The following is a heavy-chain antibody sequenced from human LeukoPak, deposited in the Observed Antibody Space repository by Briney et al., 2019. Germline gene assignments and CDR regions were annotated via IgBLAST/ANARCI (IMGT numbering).Heavy chain of an antibody. D-gene: IGHD2-2*01. V-gene: IGHV4-61*02. Sequence: PSETLSLTCTVSGGSISSGSYYWSWIRQPAGKGLEWIGRIYTSGSTNYNPSLKSRVTISVDTSKNQFSLKLSSVTAADTAVYYCARDQDCTSTSCSIAFDIWGQGTMVTVSS. CDR1: GGSISSGSYY. CDR3: ARDQDCTSTSCSIAFDI. CDR2: IYTSGST. J-gene: IGHJ3*02.